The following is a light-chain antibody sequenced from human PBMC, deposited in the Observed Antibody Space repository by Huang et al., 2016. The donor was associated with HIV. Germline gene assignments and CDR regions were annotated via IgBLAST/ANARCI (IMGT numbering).Light chain of an antibody. V-gene: IGKV3-15*01. Sequence: EIVMTQSPATLSVSPGETATLSCRASQSVSSNLAWYQQKPGQAPRLLMYGASTRATGFPARFSGSGSGTEFTLTISSLQSEDFAVYYCQQYNDWPPVTFGGGTKVEIK. CDR3: QQYNDWPPVT. CDR2: GAS. CDR1: QSVSSN. J-gene: IGKJ4*01.